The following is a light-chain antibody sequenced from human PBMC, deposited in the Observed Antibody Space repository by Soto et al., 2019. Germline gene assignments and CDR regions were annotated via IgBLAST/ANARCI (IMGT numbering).Light chain of an antibody. CDR1: QAINSY. CDR3: QHYNSYSEA. J-gene: IGKJ1*01. Sequence: IQLTQSPSSLSASVGDRVTITCRASQAINSYLAWYQQKPGKVPKLLIYAASTLQSGVPSRFSGSGSGTEFTLTISSLQPDDFATYYCQHYNSYSEAFGQGTKV. CDR2: AAS. V-gene: IGKV1-9*01.